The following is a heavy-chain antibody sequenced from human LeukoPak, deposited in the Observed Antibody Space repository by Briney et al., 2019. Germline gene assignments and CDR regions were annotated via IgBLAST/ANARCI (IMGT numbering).Heavy chain of an antibody. V-gene: IGHV3-48*03. D-gene: IGHD3-22*01. J-gene: IGHJ4*02. Sequence: GGSLRLSCAASGFTFSSYEMNWVRQAPGKGLEWVSYISSSDSTIYYADSVKGRFTISRDNDKNSLYLQMNSLRAEDTAVYYCARVGYDSSGYSIDYWGQGTLVTVPS. CDR1: GFTFSSYE. CDR2: ISSSDSTI. CDR3: ARVGYDSSGYSIDY.